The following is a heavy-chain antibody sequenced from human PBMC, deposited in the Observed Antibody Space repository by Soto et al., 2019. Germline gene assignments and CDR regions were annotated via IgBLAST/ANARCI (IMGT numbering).Heavy chain of an antibody. CDR1: GYSFTSYW. CDR2: IYPGDSDT. J-gene: IGHJ5*02. Sequence: PGESLKISCKGSGYSFTSYWIGWVRQMPGKGLEWMGIIYPGDSDTRYSPSFQGQVTISADKSISTAYLQWSSLKASDTAMYYCASTYYYDSSGRSVQDWFDPWGQGTLVTVSS. CDR3: ASTYYYDSSGRSVQDWFDP. D-gene: IGHD3-22*01. V-gene: IGHV5-51*01.